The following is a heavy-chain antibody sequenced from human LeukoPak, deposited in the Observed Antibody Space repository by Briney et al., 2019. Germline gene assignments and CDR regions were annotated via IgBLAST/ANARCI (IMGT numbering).Heavy chain of an antibody. D-gene: IGHD3-10*01. CDR1: GFTFSSYG. CDR2: IWYDGSNK. CDR3: AKEAITMVRGVIPN. J-gene: IGHJ4*02. Sequence: PGRSLRLSCAASGFTFSSYGMHWVRQAPGKGLEWVAVIWYDGSNKYYADSVKGRFTISRDNSKNTLYLQMNSLRAEDTAVYYCAKEAITMVRGVIPNWGQGTLVTVSS. V-gene: IGHV3-33*06.